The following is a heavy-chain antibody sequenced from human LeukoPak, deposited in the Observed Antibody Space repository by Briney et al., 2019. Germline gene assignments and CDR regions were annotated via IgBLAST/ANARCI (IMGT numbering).Heavy chain of an antibody. CDR1: GGSFSGYY. CDR2: INHSGST. D-gene: IGHD3-3*01. J-gene: IGHJ4*02. V-gene: IGHV4-34*01. CDR3: ARGNDFWRGYRDFDY. Sequence: PSETLSPTCAVYGGSFSGYYWSWIRQPPGKGLEWIGEINHSGSTNYNPSLKSRVTISVDTSKNQFSLKLSSVTAADTAVYYCARGNDFWRGYRDFDYWGQGTLVTVSS.